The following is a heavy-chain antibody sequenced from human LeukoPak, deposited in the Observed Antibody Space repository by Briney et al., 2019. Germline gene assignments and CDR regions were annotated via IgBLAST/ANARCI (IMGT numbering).Heavy chain of an antibody. Sequence: GASVKVSCKVSGYTLTELSMHWVRQAPGKGLAWMGGFDPEDGETIYAQKFQGRVTMTEDTSTDTAYMELSSLRSEDTAVYYCATRIAAAGTTDYWGQGTLVTVSS. J-gene: IGHJ4*02. CDR3: ATRIAAAGTTDY. D-gene: IGHD6-13*01. CDR1: GYTLTELS. CDR2: FDPEDGET. V-gene: IGHV1-24*01.